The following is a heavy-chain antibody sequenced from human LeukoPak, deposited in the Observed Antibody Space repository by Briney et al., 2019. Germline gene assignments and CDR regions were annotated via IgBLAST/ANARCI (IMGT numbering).Heavy chain of an antibody. CDR1: GFTFRRYA. Sequence: PGGSLRLSCAASGFTFRRYAMSWVRQAPGKGLEWVSAISGSGGSTHYADSVKGRFSISRDNSKNTLYVQMNSLRAEDTAVYYCAKDASNDYGDYDPLGLFDYWGQGTLVSVSS. J-gene: IGHJ4*02. D-gene: IGHD4-17*01. CDR3: AKDASNDYGDYDPLGLFDY. V-gene: IGHV3-23*01. CDR2: ISGSGGST.